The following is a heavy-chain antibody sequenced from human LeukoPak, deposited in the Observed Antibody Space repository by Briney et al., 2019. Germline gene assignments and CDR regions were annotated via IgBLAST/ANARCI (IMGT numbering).Heavy chain of an antibody. CDR3: ARLPTAMVPYYFDY. CDR2: IYYSGST. CDR1: GGSISSSSYY. Sequence: SETLSLTCTVSGGSISSSSYYWGWIRQPPGKGLEWIGSIYYSGSTYYNPSLKSRVTISVDTSKNQFSLKLSSVTAADTAVYYCARLPTAMVPYYFDYWGQGTLVTVSS. V-gene: IGHV4-39*01. D-gene: IGHD5-18*01. J-gene: IGHJ4*02.